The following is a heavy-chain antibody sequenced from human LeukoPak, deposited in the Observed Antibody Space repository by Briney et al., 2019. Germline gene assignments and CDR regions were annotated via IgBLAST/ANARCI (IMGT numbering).Heavy chain of an antibody. J-gene: IGHJ4*02. Sequence: GRSLRLSCAASGFTFSSYGMHWVRQAPGKGLEWVAVIWYDGSNKYYADSVKGRFTISRDNSENTLYLQMNSLRAEDTAVYYCARVMASGKLESCPIDYWGQGTLVTVSS. CDR2: IWYDGSNK. CDR1: GFTFSSYG. D-gene: IGHD1-14*01. CDR3: ARVMASGKLESCPIDY. V-gene: IGHV3-33*01.